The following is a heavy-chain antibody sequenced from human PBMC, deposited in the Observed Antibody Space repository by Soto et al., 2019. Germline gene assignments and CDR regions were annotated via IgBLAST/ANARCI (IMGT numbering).Heavy chain of an antibody. J-gene: IGHJ6*02. D-gene: IGHD3-10*01. CDR1: GYIFTNYW. Sequence: PWESLKISCQTSGYIFTNYWVAWVRQVPWEGPEWMGIIHPGDADIRYSPSVQGQVTISADESIGTAYLQMNSLKTEDTAVYYCTRGGVIHYYYYGMDVWGQGTAVTVSS. CDR3: TRGGVIHYYYYGMDV. CDR2: IHPGDADI. V-gene: IGHV5-51*01.